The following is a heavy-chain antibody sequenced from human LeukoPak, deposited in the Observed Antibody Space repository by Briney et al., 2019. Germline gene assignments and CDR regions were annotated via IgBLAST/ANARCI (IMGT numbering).Heavy chain of an antibody. J-gene: IGHJ4*02. V-gene: IGHV3-23*01. CDR2: MSGSGGST. CDR1: GFTFSSYA. Sequence: GGSLRLSCAASGFTFSSYAMSWIRQAPGKGLEWVSAMSGSGGSTYYADSVKGRFTISRDNSKNTLYLQMNSLRAEDMAVNYCAKDRGVWGSYRYYFDYWGQGTLVTVSS. CDR3: AKDRGVWGSYRYYFDY. D-gene: IGHD3-16*02.